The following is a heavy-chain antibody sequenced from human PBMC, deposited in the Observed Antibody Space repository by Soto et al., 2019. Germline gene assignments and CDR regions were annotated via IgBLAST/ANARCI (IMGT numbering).Heavy chain of an antibody. Sequence: GESLKISWQGSGYRFTSYLIVWVRTLPGKGLEWMGIIYPGDSDTRYSPSFQGQVTISADKSISTAYLQWSSLKASDTAMYYCARLLSGIPTFVLFDYWGQGTLVTVSS. D-gene: IGHD1-20*01. V-gene: IGHV5-51*01. J-gene: IGHJ4*02. CDR2: IYPGDSDT. CDR1: GYRFTSYL. CDR3: ARLLSGIPTFVLFDY.